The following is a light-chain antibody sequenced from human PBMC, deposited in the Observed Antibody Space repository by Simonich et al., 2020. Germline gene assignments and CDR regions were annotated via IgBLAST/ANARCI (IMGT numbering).Light chain of an antibody. Sequence: SYVLTPPPSVSVAPGKSSRITCGGNNIGSKSVHWYQQKPGPAPVLVVYDDSDRHSGIPERCSGSNSGNKATLTISRGEAGDEADYYCQVWDRSSDVVFGGGTKLTVL. CDR2: DDS. CDR3: QVWDRSSDVV. V-gene: IGLV3-21*03. CDR1: NIGSKS. J-gene: IGLJ2*01.